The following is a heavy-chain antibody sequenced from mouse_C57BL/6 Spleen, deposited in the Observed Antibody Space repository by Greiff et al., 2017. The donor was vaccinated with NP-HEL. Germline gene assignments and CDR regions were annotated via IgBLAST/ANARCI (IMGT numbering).Heavy chain of an antibody. CDR1: GYKFPSYW. CDR3: ASGCAY. D-gene: IGHD3-1*01. J-gene: IGHJ3*01. Sequence: QVQLQQPGAELVKPGASVKLSCKASGYKFPSYWMQWVQQRRGGGGEWIGRIDPNSGGTKYNEKFKSKATLTVDKPSSTAYMQLSSLTSEDSAVYYGASGCAYWGQGTLVTVSA. V-gene: IGHV1-72*01. CDR2: IDPNSGGT.